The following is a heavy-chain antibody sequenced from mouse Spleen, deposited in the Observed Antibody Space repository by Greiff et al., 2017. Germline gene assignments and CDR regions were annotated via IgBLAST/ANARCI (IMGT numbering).Heavy chain of an antibody. V-gene: IGHV5-16*01. CDR2: INYDGSST. D-gene: IGHD1-1*01. CDR1: GFTFSDYY. CDR3: ARDGSSYYFDY. Sequence: EVKLMESEGGLVQPGSSMKLSCTASGFTFSDYYMAWVRQVPEKGLEWVANINYDGSSTYYLDSLKSRFIISRDNAKNILYLQMSSLKSEDTATYYCARDGSSYYFDYWGQGTTLTVSS. J-gene: IGHJ2*01.